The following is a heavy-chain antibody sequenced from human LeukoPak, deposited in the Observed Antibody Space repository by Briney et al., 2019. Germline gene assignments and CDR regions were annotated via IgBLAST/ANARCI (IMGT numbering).Heavy chain of an antibody. V-gene: IGHV3-21*01. CDR1: GFSFSSYN. Sequence: GGSLRLSCAASGFSFSSYNMNWVRLTPGKGLEWVSSITSSSTYTFYADSVKGRFTISRDNAKNSLDLEMNGLRDEDTAVYYCARGGDYYDSSESFDYWAREPWSPSPQ. J-gene: IGHJ4*02. CDR2: ITSSSTYT. D-gene: IGHD3-22*01. CDR3: ARGGDYYDSSESFDY.